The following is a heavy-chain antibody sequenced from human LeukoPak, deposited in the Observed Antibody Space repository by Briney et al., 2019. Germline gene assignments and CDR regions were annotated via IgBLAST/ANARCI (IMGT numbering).Heavy chain of an antibody. D-gene: IGHD6-13*01. CDR1: GGTFSSYA. V-gene: IGHV1-69*05. J-gene: IGHJ4*02. CDR3: ARGVAAAGD. CDR2: IIPIFGTA. Sequence: ASVKVSCKASGGTFSSYAISWVRQAPGQGLEWMGGIIPIFGTANYAQKFQGRVTMTRNTSISTAYMELSSLRSEDTAVYYCARGVAAAGDWGQGTLVTVSS.